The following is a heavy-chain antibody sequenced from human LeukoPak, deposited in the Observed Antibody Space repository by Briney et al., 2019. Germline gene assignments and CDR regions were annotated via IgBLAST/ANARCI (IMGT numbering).Heavy chain of an antibody. CDR2: ISSSSGTI. Sequence: PGRSLRLSSAASGFTFRSYTMNWVRQAPGKGLEWVSYISSSSGTIYYADSVKGRFTISRDNAKNSLYLQMNSLRAEDTAVYYCASGMRVGPNIWGQGTLVTVSS. V-gene: IGHV3-48*04. J-gene: IGHJ4*02. CDR3: ASGMRVGPNI. D-gene: IGHD1-26*01. CDR1: GFTFRSYT.